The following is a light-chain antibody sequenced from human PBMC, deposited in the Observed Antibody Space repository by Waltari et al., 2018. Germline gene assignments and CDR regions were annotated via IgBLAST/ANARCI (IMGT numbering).Light chain of an antibody. V-gene: IGLV6-57*04. CDR3: QSYDITNWV. Sequence: NFMLTQPHSVSESPGKTVTISCTRSGGSIASNYVQWYQQRPGSAPTTVIYEDNPRPSGCPDRVSGSVDSSSNSASLTISGLRTDDEADYYCQSYDITNWVFGGGTKLTAL. J-gene: IGLJ3*02. CDR2: EDN. CDR1: GGSIASNY.